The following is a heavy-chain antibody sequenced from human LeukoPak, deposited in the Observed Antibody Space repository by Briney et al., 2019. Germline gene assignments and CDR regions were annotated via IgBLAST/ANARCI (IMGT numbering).Heavy chain of an antibody. CDR2: ISWNSGSI. CDR3: AKDSIGYYDSSGPYYFDY. V-gene: IGHV3-9*03. CDR1: GFTFDDYA. Sequence: GRSLRLSCAASGFTFDDYAMHWVRHAPGKGLEWVSGISWNSGSIGHADSVKGRFTISRDNAKNSLYLQMNSLRAEDMALYYCAKDSIGYYDSSGPYYFDYWGQGTLVTVSS. J-gene: IGHJ4*02. D-gene: IGHD3-22*01.